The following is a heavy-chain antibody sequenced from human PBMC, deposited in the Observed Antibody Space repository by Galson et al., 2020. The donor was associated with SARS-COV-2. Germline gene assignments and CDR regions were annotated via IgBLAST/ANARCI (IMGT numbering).Heavy chain of an antibody. CDR1: GFTFSNAW. J-gene: IGHJ4*02. V-gene: IGHV3-15*01. CDR3: TTWYYYGSGSYYD. D-gene: IGHD3-10*01. Sequence: GGSLRLSCAASGFTFSNAWMSWVRQAPGKGLEWVGRIKSKTDGGTTDYAAPVKGRFTISRDDSKNTLYLQMNSLKTEDTAVYYCTTWYYYGSGSYYDWGQGTLVTVSS. CDR2: IKSKTDGGTT.